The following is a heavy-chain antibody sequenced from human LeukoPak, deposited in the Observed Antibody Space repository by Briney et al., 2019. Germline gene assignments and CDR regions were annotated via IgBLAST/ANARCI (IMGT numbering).Heavy chain of an antibody. V-gene: IGHV1-58*01. J-gene: IGHJ4*02. CDR1: GFTFTRSA. Sequence: ASVKVSCKASGFTFTRSAVQWVRQARGQRLEWIGWIVVGSGNTNYTQKFQERVTITRDMSTSTAYMELSRLRSEDTAVYYCARDSGRGCGGDCSSDEIDYWGQGTVVTVSS. CDR3: ARDSGRGCGGDCSSDEIDY. CDR2: IVVGSGNT. D-gene: IGHD2-21*02.